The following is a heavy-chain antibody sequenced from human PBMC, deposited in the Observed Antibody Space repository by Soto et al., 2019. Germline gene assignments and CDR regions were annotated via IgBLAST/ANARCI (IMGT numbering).Heavy chain of an antibody. CDR3: ARDWNFWTDYYRSDAFDL. D-gene: IGHD3-3*01. J-gene: IGHJ3*01. CDR1: GFTFSSYE. V-gene: IGHV3-48*03. CDR2: ISSSGTTI. Sequence: SLRLSCAASGFTFSSYEMNWVRQAPGKGPEWLSYISSSGTTIYYADSVKGRFTVSRDNANNFLFLQMNSLRAEDTAIYYCARDWNFWTDYYRSDAFDLWGQGTMVTVSS.